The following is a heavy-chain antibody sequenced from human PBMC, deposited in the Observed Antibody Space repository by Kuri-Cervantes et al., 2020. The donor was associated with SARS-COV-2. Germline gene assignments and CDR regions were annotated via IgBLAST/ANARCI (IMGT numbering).Heavy chain of an antibody. J-gene: IGHJ3*02. CDR2: ISYDGSKK. V-gene: IGHV3-30*03. CDR3: ARGPSPDAFDI. D-gene: IGHD2-2*01. CDR1: GFTFSNAW. Sequence: GESLKISCAASGFTFSNAWMSWVRQAPGKGLEWVAVISYDGSKKDYGASVKGRFSISRDNSYNTLFLHMTSLRPEDTAVYYCARGPSPDAFDIWGQGTMVTVSS.